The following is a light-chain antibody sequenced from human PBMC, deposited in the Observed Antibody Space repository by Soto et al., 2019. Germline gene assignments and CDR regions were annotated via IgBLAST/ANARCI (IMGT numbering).Light chain of an antibody. Sequence: QSVLTQPPSASETPGQRVTISCAGSSYNIGSNYVYWYQQLPGTAPKVLIYRRNQRPSWVPDRFSGSKSGTSASLAISGLRSADEADYYCAAWDDSLSGLLFGGGTKLTVL. CDR2: RRN. CDR3: AAWDDSLSGLL. CDR1: SYNIGSNY. V-gene: IGLV1-47*01. J-gene: IGLJ3*02.